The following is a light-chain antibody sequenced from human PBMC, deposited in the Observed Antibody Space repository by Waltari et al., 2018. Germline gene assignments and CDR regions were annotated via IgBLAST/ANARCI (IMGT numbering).Light chain of an antibody. J-gene: IGKJ3*01. CDR3: QHYENLSLFT. V-gene: IGKV1-33*01. CDR1: QDIGDH. Sequence: DIQMTQSPSPLSASVGDRVTIPCQASQDIGDHLNWYQQKAGKAPKIVIYDASNLETGVPPRFSGSGSGTDFSLTISSLQPEDIATYYCQHYENLSLFTFGPGTKVDIK. CDR2: DAS.